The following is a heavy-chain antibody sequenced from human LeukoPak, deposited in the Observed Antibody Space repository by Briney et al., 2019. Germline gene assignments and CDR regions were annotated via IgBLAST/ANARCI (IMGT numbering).Heavy chain of an antibody. V-gene: IGHV3-23*01. J-gene: IGHJ4*02. CDR3: ARDLSYDSSGYYD. Sequence: GGSLRLSCAASGFTFGRYGMSWVRQAPGKGLEWVSAISGGGGSTYYADSVKGRFTISRDNSKNTLFLQMNSLRAEDTALYYCARDLSYDSSGYYDWGQGALVTVSS. D-gene: IGHD3-22*01. CDR1: GFTFGRYG. CDR2: ISGGGGST.